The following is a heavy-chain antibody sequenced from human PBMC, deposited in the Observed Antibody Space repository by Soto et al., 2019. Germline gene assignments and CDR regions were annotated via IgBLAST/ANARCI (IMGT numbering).Heavy chain of an antibody. CDR2: IIPMYGTT. J-gene: IGHJ4*02. V-gene: IGHV1-69*12. Sequence: QVQLVQSGAEVKKPGSSVQVSCKASGGTFRRYVTSWVRQAPGQGLEWLGGIIPMYGTTYYAQTFQGRVTISAGEATSTAFMELSSVRAEDTAVYYCARIGTLDWSDDYWGQGTLVTVSS. D-gene: IGHD1-1*01. CDR1: GGTFRRYV. CDR3: ARIGTLDWSDDY.